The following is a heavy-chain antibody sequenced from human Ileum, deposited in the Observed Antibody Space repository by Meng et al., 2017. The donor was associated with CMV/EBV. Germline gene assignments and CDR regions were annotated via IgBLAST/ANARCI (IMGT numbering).Heavy chain of an antibody. CDR2: IFFSGRT. V-gene: IGHV4-59*01. CDR1: GGSLNGYY. J-gene: IGHJ4*02. Sequence: CSVPGGSLNGYYWSWTRQTPGRGLEWLGNIFFSGRTDYNPSVMSRVSLSVDTSKRQFSLQLRSVTAADTAVYYCARVGKSFFGDLLPYYFDFWGQGALVTVSS. D-gene: IGHD3-10*01. CDR3: ARVGKSFFGDLLPYYFDF.